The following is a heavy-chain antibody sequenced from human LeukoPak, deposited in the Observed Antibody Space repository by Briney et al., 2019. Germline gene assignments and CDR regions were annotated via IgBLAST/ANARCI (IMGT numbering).Heavy chain of an antibody. Sequence: GESLKISCQGSGYIFTSYWIGWGRQLPGKGLEGMGIIYPGDSDTRYSPSFQGQVTISADKSISTAYLQWSSLKASDTAMYYCARLYCGGDCYPDYWGQGTLVTVSS. CDR3: ARLYCGGDCYPDY. CDR2: IYPGDSDT. CDR1: GYIFTSYW. J-gene: IGHJ4*02. V-gene: IGHV5-51*01. D-gene: IGHD2-21*02.